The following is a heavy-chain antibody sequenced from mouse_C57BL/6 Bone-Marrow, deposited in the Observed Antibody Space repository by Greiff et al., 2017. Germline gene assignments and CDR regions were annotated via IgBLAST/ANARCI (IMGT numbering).Heavy chain of an antibody. J-gene: IGHJ3*01. CDR3: ATLRAWFAY. Sequence: VQLQQPGAELVKPGASVTLSCKASGYTFTSYWMHWVKQRPGQGLEWIGMIHPNSGSTNYNEKFKSKATLTVDKSSSTAYMQLSSLTSEDSAVYYCATLRAWFAYWGQGTLVTVSA. CDR1: GYTFTSYW. V-gene: IGHV1-64*01. CDR2: IHPNSGST. D-gene: IGHD1-1*01.